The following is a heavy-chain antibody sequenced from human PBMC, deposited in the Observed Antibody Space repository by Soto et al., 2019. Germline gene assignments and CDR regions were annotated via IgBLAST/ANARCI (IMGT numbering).Heavy chain of an antibody. CDR1: GGTFSSYA. V-gene: IGHV1-69*06. Sequence: ASVKVSCKASGGTFSSYAISWVRQAPGQGPEWMGGIIPIFGTANYAQKFQGRVTITADKSTSTAYMELSSLRSEDTAVYYCARDGLGIAARPGTYYYYGMDVWGQGTTVTVSS. CDR3: ARDGLGIAARPGTYYYYGMDV. CDR2: IIPIFGTA. J-gene: IGHJ6*02. D-gene: IGHD6-6*01.